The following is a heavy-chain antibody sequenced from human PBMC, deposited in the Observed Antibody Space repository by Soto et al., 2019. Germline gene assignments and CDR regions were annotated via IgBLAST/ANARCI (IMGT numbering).Heavy chain of an antibody. CDR1: GGSISSSSYY. J-gene: IGHJ6*02. V-gene: IGHV4-39*01. CDR2: IYYSGST. Sequence: SETLSLTCTVSGGSISSSSYYWGWIRQPPGRGLEWIGSIYYSGSTYYNPSLKSRVTISVDTSKNQFSLKLSSVTAADTAVYYCARITGTTASNYYYYGMDVWGQGTTVT. D-gene: IGHD1-7*01. CDR3: ARITGTTASNYYYYGMDV.